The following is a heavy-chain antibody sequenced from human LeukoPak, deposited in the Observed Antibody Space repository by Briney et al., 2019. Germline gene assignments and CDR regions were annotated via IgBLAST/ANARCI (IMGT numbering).Heavy chain of an antibody. CDR2: IYTNGTT. D-gene: IGHD3-3*02. V-gene: IGHV4-4*07. Sequence: PSETLSLPCSLSADSLSLYYRKWIRPPAGKGLEWIGRIYTNGTTKYNPSLKSRVTMSIDTSKSEFSLRLNSVTAADTALYYCARGSFFEWNNGFDPWGQGTLVIVSS. CDR1: ADSLSLYY. CDR3: ARGSFFEWNNGFDP. J-gene: IGHJ5*02.